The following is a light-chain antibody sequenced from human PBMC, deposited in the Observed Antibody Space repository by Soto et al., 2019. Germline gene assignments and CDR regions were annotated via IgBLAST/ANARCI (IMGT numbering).Light chain of an antibody. Sequence: QSVLTQPASVSGSPGQSITVSRTGTSSDVGGYNYVSWYQQHPGKAPNLIIFDVSNRPSGVSNRFSGSKSGNSASLTISGLQAEDEADYYCSSYTGSNTPVVFGGGTKLTVL. V-gene: IGLV2-14*01. CDR1: SSDVGGYNY. CDR3: SSYTGSNTPVV. CDR2: DVS. J-gene: IGLJ2*01.